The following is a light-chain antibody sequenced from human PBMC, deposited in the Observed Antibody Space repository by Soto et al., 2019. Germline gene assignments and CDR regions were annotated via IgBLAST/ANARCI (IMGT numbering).Light chain of an antibody. J-gene: IGKJ4*01. CDR1: QGIKND. CDR2: AAS. CDR3: QQYDNIILS. Sequence: IQMTQSPSSLSASVGDRVTITCRASQGIKNDLGWYQQKPGKAPKLLISAASNLEPGVPSRFSGSGSGADFTFIISSLQPEDVATYSCQQYDNIILSFXGGTKADIK. V-gene: IGKV1-27*01.